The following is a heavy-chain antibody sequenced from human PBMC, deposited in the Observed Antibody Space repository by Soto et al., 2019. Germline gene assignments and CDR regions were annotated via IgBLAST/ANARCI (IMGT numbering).Heavy chain of an antibody. CDR3: ARGWRLADY. CDR1: GGSFSGYY. J-gene: IGHJ4*02. Sequence: GPGPRLPSETLSLTCAVYGGSFSGYYWSWIRQPPGKGLEWIGEINHSGSTNYNPSLKSRVTISVDTSKNQFSLKLSSVTAADTAVYYCARGWRLADYWGQGTLVTVSS. V-gene: IGHV4-34*01. D-gene: IGHD1-1*01. CDR2: INHSGST.